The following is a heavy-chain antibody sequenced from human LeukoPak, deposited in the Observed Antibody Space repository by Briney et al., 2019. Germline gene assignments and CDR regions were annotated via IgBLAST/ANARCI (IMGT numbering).Heavy chain of an antibody. V-gene: IGHV4-4*02. CDR1: GGSISSSNW. D-gene: IGHD6-13*01. CDR2: IYRSGST. CDR3: ASFFHSSSSSGY. J-gene: IGHJ4*02. Sequence: SGTLSLTCGVSGGSISSSNWWSWVRQPPGKGLEWIGEIYRSGSTNYNPSLKSRVTISVDKSKNQFSLKLSSVTAADTAVYYCASFFHSSSSSGYWGQGTLVTVSS.